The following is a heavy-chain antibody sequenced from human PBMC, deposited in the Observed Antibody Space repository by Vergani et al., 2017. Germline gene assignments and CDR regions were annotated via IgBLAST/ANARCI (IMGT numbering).Heavy chain of an antibody. Sequence: QVRLEESGPGLVKPSETLSLTCSVSGYSIGSGFYWAWIRQSPGEGLQWLTSIHNRGKTYHNPSLKSRVSVSRDTSKNRFSLNLTSVTATDTAVYYCARSQGYYCYFDLWGPGSLVTVSS. CDR1: GYSIGSGFY. V-gene: IGHV4-38-2*01. CDR3: ARSQGYYCYFDL. D-gene: IGHD3-22*01. J-gene: IGHJ2*01. CDR2: IHNRGKT.